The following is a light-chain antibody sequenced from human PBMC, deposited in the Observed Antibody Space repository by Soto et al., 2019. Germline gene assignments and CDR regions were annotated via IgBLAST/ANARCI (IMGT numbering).Light chain of an antibody. CDR2: GTS. Sequence: EIVLTQSPGTLSLSPGERATLSCRASQSVSSSYLAWYQQKPGLAPRLLISGTSSRATGIPDRFSGGGSGTVFTLTISRLEPEDLAVYFCQPYGSSPLTFGGGTKVQI. J-gene: IGKJ4*01. CDR1: QSVSSSY. V-gene: IGKV3-20*01. CDR3: QPYGSSPLT.